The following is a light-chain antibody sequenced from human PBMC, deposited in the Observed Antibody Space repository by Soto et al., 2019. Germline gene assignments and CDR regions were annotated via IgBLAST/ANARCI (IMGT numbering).Light chain of an antibody. J-gene: IGLJ2*01. CDR1: SSNIGNNY. CDR2: DNN. Sequence: QSVLTQPPSVSAAPGQTVTIFCSGSSSNIGNNYVSWYQQLPGTAPKLLIYDNNKRPSGIPDRFSGSKSGTSATLGITGLQTGDEADYYCGTWDSSLSAPLFGGGTKLTVL. CDR3: GTWDSSLSAPL. V-gene: IGLV1-51*01.